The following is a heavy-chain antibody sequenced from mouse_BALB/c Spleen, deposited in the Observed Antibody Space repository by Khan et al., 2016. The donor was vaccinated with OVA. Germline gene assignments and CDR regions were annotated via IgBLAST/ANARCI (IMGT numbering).Heavy chain of an antibody. Sequence: QVQLKESGPGLVAPSQSLSITCTVSGFSLTSYGVGWVRQPPGKGLEWLGVIWGDGNTNYHSALISRLSISKDNSKSQVFLKLNSLQTDDTATYSVALYYYGRAWFAYGGQGTLVTVA. CDR3: ALYYYGRAWFAY. D-gene: IGHD1-1*01. V-gene: IGHV2-3*01. CDR1: GFSLTSYG. CDR2: IWGDGNT. J-gene: IGHJ3*01.